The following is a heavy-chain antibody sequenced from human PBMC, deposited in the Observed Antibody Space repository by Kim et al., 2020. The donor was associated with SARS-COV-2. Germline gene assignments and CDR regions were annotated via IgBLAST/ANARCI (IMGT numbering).Heavy chain of an antibody. D-gene: IGHD2-2*01. V-gene: IGHV4-59*01. J-gene: IGHJ6*02. Sequence: SETLSLTCTVSGGSISSYYWSWIRQPPGKGLEWIGYIYYSGSTNYNPSLKSRVTISVDTSKNQFSLKLSSVTAADTAVYYCARDQIVVVPAAIGVGSYYYSSYGMDVWGQGTTVTVSS. CDR2: IYYSGST. CDR3: ARDQIVVVPAAIGVGSYYYSSYGMDV. CDR1: GGSISSYY.